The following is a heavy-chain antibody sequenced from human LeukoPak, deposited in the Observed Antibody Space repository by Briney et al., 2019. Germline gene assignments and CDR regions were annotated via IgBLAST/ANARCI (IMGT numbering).Heavy chain of an antibody. D-gene: IGHD1-26*01. Sequence: LGGCLRLCCGASGFTFSTYSMTWGRQAPGRVVGWVPSISSSTSYIYYADSMKGRFTISRDNAKNLLYLQMNSLRADDTALYYCARGVGDPTSTWYFDLWGRGTLVTVSS. V-gene: IGHV3-21*01. CDR3: ARGVGDPTSTWYFDL. J-gene: IGHJ2*01. CDR2: ISSSTSYI. CDR1: GFTFSTYS.